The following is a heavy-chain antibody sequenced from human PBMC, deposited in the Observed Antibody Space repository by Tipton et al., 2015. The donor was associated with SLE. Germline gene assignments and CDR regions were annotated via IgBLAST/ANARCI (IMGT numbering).Heavy chain of an antibody. V-gene: IGHV4-61*02. Sequence: TLSLTCSITNYSVTSGHYCWGWIRQPAGKGLEWIGRVYSSGSTIYNPSIKSRITLSLDTSKNQFSLGVNSATAADTAVYYCARGGGCYYDYWGQGTLVTVSS. CDR2: VYSSGST. D-gene: IGHD1-26*01. CDR1: NYSVTSGHYC. CDR3: ARGGGCYYDY. J-gene: IGHJ4*02.